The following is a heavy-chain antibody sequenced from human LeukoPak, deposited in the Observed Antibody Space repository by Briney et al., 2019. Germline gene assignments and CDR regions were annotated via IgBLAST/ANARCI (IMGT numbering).Heavy chain of an antibody. D-gene: IGHD3-10*01. Sequence: PGGSLRLSCAASGFTFSSYEMNWVRQAPGKGLEWVSYISSSGSTICYADSVKGRFTISRDNAKNSLYLQMNSLRAEDTAVYYCATLGYYGSGLTKIDYWGQGTLVTVSS. V-gene: IGHV3-48*03. J-gene: IGHJ4*02. CDR2: ISSSGSTI. CDR1: GFTFSSYE. CDR3: ATLGYYGSGLTKIDY.